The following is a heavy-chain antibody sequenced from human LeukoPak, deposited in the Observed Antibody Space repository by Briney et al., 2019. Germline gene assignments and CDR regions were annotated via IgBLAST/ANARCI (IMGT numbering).Heavy chain of an antibody. CDR3: AREGSGYSSGPAFDY. V-gene: IGHV1-2*02. J-gene: IGHJ4*02. CDR2: INPNSGGT. CDR1: GYTFTGYY. D-gene: IGHD6-19*01. Sequence: ASVKVSCKASGYTFTGYYMHWVRQAPGQGLEWMGWINPNSGGTNYAQKFQGRVTMTRDTSISTAYMELSSLRSDDTAVYYCAREGSGYSSGPAFDYWGQGTLVTVSS.